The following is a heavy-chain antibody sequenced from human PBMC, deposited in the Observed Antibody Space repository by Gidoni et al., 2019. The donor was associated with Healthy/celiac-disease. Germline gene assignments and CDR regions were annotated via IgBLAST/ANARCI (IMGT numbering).Heavy chain of an antibody. J-gene: IGHJ5*02. CDR2: INHSGST. D-gene: IGHD6-19*01. CDR3: ARGRLLGWYGGPLNRFDP. V-gene: IGHV4-34*01. Sequence: QVQLQQCGAALLTPSETLSLTCAVYAGSFSGYYWRWIRQPPGKGLAWIGEINHSGSTNYNPSLKSRVTISVDTSKNQFSLKLSSVTAADTAVYYCARGRLLGWYGGPLNRFDPWGQGTLVTVSS. CDR1: AGSFSGYY.